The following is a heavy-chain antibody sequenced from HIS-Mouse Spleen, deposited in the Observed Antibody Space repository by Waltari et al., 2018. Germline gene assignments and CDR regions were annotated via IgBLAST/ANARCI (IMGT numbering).Heavy chain of an antibody. J-gene: IGHJ4*02. CDR2: IWYDGSNK. CDR3: ARAPWKRNDYGDYLDY. CDR1: GFTFSSHG. D-gene: IGHD4-17*01. V-gene: IGHV3-33*01. Sequence: QVQLVESGGGVVQPGRSLRLYWAASGFTFSSHGRHWVRQAPGKGLEGVAVIWYDGSNKYYADSVKGRFTISRDNSKNTLYLQMNSLRAEDTDVYYCARAPWKRNDYGDYLDYWGQGTLVTVSS.